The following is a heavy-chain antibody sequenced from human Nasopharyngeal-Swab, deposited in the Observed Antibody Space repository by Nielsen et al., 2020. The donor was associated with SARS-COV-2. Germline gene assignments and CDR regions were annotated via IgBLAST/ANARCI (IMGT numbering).Heavy chain of an antibody. J-gene: IGHJ4*02. CDR3: ARLTYYYDSSGYYYGRFDY. CDR2: IDWEDDK. Sequence: RQAPGQSLDWFARIDWEDDKYYSTSLKTRLTISKYNSKNQVFLTMPNMDPVDTAPDYCARLTYYYDSSGYYYGRFDYWGQGTLVTVSS. V-gene: IGHV2-70*10. D-gene: IGHD3-22*01.